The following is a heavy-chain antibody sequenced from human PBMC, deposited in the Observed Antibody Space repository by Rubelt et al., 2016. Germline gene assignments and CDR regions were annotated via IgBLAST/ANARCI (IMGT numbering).Heavy chain of an antibody. CDR1: GGSFSGYY. V-gene: IGHV4-34*01. D-gene: IGHD6-6*01. J-gene: IGHJ4*02. CDR2: INHSGST. CDR3: ARSPALYGRSSSRFFDY. Sequence: QVQLQQWGAGLLKPSETLSLTCAVYGGSFSGYYWSWIRQPPGKGLEWIGEINHSGSTNYNPSPQSRVTRSVDTSKNQFSLKLCSVNASDTAVYYCARSPALYGRSSSRFFDYWGQGTLVTVSS.